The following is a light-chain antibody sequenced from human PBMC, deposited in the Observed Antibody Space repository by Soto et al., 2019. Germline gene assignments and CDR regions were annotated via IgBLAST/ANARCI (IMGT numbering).Light chain of an antibody. Sequence: QSVLTQPPSASGTPGQRVTISCSGSSSNLGSNFVYWYQQLPGAAPKLLISRNNERPSGVPDRFSGSTSGTSASLAIRGLRSEDEADYHCAAWDDILSCVVFGGGTKVTVL. CDR2: RNN. CDR3: AAWDDILSCVV. CDR1: SSNLGSNF. J-gene: IGLJ3*02. V-gene: IGLV1-47*01.